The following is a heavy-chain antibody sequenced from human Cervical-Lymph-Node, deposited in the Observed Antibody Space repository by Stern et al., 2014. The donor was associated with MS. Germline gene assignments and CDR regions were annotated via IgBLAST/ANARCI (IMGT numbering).Heavy chain of an antibody. J-gene: IGHJ6*02. V-gene: IGHV1-46*01. Sequence: VQLVESGAEVKKPGASVRLSCKASGYTFSNHFLHWVRQAPGQGLEWLGIMNPRNGGTSFAQKFQGRVTMTTDTSTSTLYLELSSLRPEDTAVYYCARDGLIVALVGAMELYYYGMDVWGQGTTVTVSS. CDR3: ARDGLIVALVGAMELYYYGMDV. CDR1: GYTFSNHF. CDR2: MNPRNGGT. D-gene: IGHD4/OR15-4a*01.